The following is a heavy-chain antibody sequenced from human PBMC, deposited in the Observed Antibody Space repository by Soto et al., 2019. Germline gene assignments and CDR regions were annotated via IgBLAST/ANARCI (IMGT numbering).Heavy chain of an antibody. V-gene: IGHV1-69*13. D-gene: IGHD6-19*01. CDR1: GGTFSSYA. J-gene: IGHJ3*02. Sequence: SVKVSCKASGGTFSSYAISWVRQAPGQGLEWMGGIIPIFGTANYAQKFQGRVTITADESTSTAYMELSSLRSEDTAVYYCARDLGSGWFRAFDIWGQGTMVTVSS. CDR2: IIPIFGTA. CDR3: ARDLGSGWFRAFDI.